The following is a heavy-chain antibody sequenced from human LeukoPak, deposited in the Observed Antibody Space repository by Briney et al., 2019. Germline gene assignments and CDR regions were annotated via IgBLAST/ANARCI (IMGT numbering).Heavy chain of an antibody. CDR2: IWYGGSNK. CDR3: ARARTAMVTRFDY. J-gene: IGHJ4*02. Sequence: GGSLRLSCAASGFIFSSYGMHWVRQAPGKGLEWVAVIWYGGSNKYYADSVKGRFTISRDNSKNTLYLQMNSLRAEDTAVYYCARARTAMVTRFDYWGQGTLVTVSS. D-gene: IGHD5-18*01. CDR1: GFIFSSYG. V-gene: IGHV3-33*08.